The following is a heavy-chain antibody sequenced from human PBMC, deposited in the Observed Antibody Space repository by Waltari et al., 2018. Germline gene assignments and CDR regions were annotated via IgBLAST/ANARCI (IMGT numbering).Heavy chain of an antibody. CDR3: AKSGERDVWYFDY. CDR2: IRYDGNEK. Sequence: QVQLVESGGGVVQPGGSRRLSCAAPRFTFSDYGIHWVRQAPGKGLEWVAFIRYDGNEKYYADSVKGRFTISRDNSKNTLYLQMNSLRAEDTAVYYCAKSGERDVWYFDYWGQGSLVIVSS. CDR1: RFTFSDYG. D-gene: IGHD3-10*01. J-gene: IGHJ4*02. V-gene: IGHV3-30*02.